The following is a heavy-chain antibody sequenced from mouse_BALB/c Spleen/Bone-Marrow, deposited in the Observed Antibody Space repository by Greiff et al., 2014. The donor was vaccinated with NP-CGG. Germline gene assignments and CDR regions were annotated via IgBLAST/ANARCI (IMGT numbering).Heavy chain of an antibody. Sequence: VQLQQSGPELVRPGVSVKISCKGSGYTFTDYAMHWVKQSHAKSLGWIGVISTYSGNTNYNQKFKGKATMTVDKSSSTAYMELARLTSEDSAIYYCARSYYGNYYAMDYWGQGTSVTVSS. D-gene: IGHD2-10*01. CDR2: ISTYSGNT. CDR1: GYTFTDYA. CDR3: ARSYYGNYYAMDY. J-gene: IGHJ4*01. V-gene: IGHV1-67*01.